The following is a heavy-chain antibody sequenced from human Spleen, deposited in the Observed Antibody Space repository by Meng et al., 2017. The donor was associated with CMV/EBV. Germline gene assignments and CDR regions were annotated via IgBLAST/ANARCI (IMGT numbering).Heavy chain of an antibody. CDR2: ISSSGSTI. J-gene: IGHJ4*02. V-gene: IGHV3-11*01. D-gene: IGHD6-19*01. CDR3: AKSRSNGWYYFDY. Sequence: GGSLRLSCTASGFTFSDYYMGWVRQAPAKGLEWLSYISSSGSTIYYTDSVEGRFTISRDNAKNSLYLHMNSLTADDTALYYCAKSRSNGWYYFDYWGQGTLVTVSS. CDR1: GFTFSDYY.